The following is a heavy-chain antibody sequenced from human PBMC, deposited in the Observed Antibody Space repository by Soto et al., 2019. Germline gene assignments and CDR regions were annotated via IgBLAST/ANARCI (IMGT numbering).Heavy chain of an antibody. D-gene: IGHD3-3*01. CDR3: AKGGFLEWISYGMDV. V-gene: IGHV3-9*01. J-gene: IGHJ6*02. CDR1: GFTFDDYA. CDR2: ISWNSGSM. Sequence: GGSLRLSCAASGFTFDDYATHWVRQAPGKGLEWVSGISWNSGSMGYADSVKGRFTISRDNAKNSLYLQMNSLRAEDTALYYCAKGGFLEWISYGMDVWGQGTTVTVSS.